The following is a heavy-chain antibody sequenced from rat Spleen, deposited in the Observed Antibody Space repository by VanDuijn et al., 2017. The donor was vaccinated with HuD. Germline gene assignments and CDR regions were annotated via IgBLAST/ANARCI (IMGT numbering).Heavy chain of an antibody. CDR3: ARGWDY. CDR2: ISYDGSST. V-gene: IGHV5-29*01. J-gene: IGHJ2*01. CDR1: GFTFSSYG. Sequence: EVQLVESGGGLVQPGRSLKLSCAASGFTFSSYGMAWVRQAPTKGLEWVASISYDGSSTYYRNSVKGRFTISRDNAKSTLFLQMDSLRSEDTATYYCARGWDYWGQGVMVTVSS. D-gene: IGHD1-12*02.